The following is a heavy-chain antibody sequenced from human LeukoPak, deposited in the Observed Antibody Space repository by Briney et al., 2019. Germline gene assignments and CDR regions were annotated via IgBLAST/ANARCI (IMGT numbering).Heavy chain of an antibody. D-gene: IGHD2-21*02. V-gene: IGHV4-31*03. CDR2: IYYSGST. J-gene: IGHJ5*02. CDR3: ARGLLFSWFDP. Sequence: PSETLSLTCTVSGGSISSGGYYWSWIRQHPGKGLEWIGYIYYSGSTYYNPSLKSRVTISVDTSKNQFSLKLSSVTAADTAVHYCARGLLFSWFDPWGQGTLVTVSS. CDR1: GGSISSGGYY.